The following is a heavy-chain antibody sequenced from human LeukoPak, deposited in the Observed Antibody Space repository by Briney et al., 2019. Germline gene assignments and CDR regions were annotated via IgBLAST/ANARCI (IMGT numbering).Heavy chain of an antibody. CDR1: GFSFSSYW. V-gene: IGHV3-23*01. CDR2: ISGSGGST. D-gene: IGHD6-13*01. J-gene: IGHJ4*02. Sequence: PGGSLRLSCTASGFSFSSYWMSWVRQAPGKGLEWVSAISGSGGSTYYADSVKGRFTISRDNSKNTLYLQMNSLRGEDTAVYYCARGSIAAAASESDYWGQGTLVTVSS. CDR3: ARGSIAAAASESDY.